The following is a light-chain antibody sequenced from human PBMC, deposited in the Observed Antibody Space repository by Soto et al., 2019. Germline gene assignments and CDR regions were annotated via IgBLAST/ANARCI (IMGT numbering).Light chain of an antibody. CDR1: QSVSSY. V-gene: IGKV3-11*01. CDR2: DAS. J-gene: IGKJ4*01. Sequence: EIVLTQSPATLSLSPGARATLSCSASQSVSSYLAWYQQKPGQAPRLLIYDASNRATGVPARFSGSGSGTDFTLTISSLEPEDFAVYYCQQRSNWPLTFGGGTKVEIQ. CDR3: QQRSNWPLT.